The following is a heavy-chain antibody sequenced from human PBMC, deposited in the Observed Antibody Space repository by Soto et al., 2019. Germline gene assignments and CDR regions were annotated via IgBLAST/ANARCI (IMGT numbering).Heavy chain of an antibody. J-gene: IGHJ4*02. CDR2: ISGSGGST. V-gene: IGHV3-23*01. CDR1: GFTFSSYA. CDR3: AKDGFKFSVVVVAAPNAYFDY. Sequence: GGSLRLSCAASGFTFSSYAMSWVRQAPGKGLEWVSAISGSGGSTYYADSVKGRFTISRDNSKNTLYLQMNSLRAEDTAVYYCAKDGFKFSVVVVAAPNAYFDYWGQGTLVTVYS. D-gene: IGHD2-15*01.